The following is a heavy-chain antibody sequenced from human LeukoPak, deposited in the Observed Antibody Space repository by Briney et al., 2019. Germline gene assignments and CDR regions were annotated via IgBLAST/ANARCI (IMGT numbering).Heavy chain of an antibody. J-gene: IGHJ4*02. CDR3: AKDAVGGTAYYFDC. V-gene: IGHV3-23*01. CDR1: GFTFTNYA. Sequence: GGSLRLSCAASGFTFTNYAMSWVRQAPGKGLEWLSTISSSGDTYYADSVRGRFTISRDNSKNTLYLQMNRLRAEDTAVYYCAKDAVGGTAYYFDCWGQGTLVSVSS. CDR2: ISSSGDT. D-gene: IGHD1-26*01.